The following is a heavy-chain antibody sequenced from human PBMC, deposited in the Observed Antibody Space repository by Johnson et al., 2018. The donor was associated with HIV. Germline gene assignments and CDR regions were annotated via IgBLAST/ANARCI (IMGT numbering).Heavy chain of an antibody. CDR3: AREGLVDILTGLAFDI. CDR1: GFTFSSYA. CDR2: ISYDGGAK. V-gene: IGHV3-30*03. D-gene: IGHD3-9*01. J-gene: IGHJ3*02. Sequence: QVQLVESGGGVVQPGRSLRLSCAASGFTFSSYAMHWVRQAPGKGLEWVAVISYDGGAKYYADSVKGRFTISRDNAKNSLYLQMNSLRAEDTAVYYCAREGLVDILTGLAFDIWGQGTMVTVSS.